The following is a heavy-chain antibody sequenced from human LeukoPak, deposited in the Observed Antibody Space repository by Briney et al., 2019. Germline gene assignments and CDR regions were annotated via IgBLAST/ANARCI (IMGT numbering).Heavy chain of an antibody. D-gene: IGHD3-10*01. CDR2: IYYSGST. J-gene: IGHJ3*02. V-gene: IGHV4-59*01. CDR1: GGSISTYY. Sequence: KPSETLSLTCTVSGGSISTYYWSWIRQPPGKGLEWIGYIYYSGSTNYNPSLKSRVTISVDTSKNQFSLKLSSVTAADTAVYYCARAEWFGVVTGAFDIWGQGTMVTVSS. CDR3: ARAEWFGVVTGAFDI.